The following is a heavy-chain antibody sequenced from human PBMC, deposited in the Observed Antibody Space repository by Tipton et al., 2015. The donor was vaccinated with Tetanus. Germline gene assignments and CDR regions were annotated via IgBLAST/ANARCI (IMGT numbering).Heavy chain of an antibody. V-gene: IGHV3-30-3*01. Sequence: SLRLSCAASGFTFPSYDMHWVRQAPGKGLEWLALISYDGSSEYYADSVKGRFTISRDNSKNTLYLQMNSLSTEDTAVYYCARDQGGGRVARLNWFDPWGQGTLVTVSS. CDR2: ISYDGSSE. CDR3: ARDQGGGRVARLNWFDP. D-gene: IGHD3-16*01. CDR1: GFTFPSYD. J-gene: IGHJ5*02.